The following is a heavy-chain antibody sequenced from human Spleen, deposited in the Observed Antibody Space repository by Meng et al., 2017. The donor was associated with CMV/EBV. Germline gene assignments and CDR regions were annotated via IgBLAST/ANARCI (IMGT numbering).Heavy chain of an antibody. CDR1: GESFTGYY. D-gene: IGHD3-3*01. CDR3: ARAPVWSAIAIDY. V-gene: IGHV4-34*01. CDR2: INHSGST. J-gene: IGHJ4*02. Sequence: FAVYGESFTGYYWSWIRQPPGKGLEWIGEINHSGSTNYNPSLKSRVTISVDTSKNQFSLKLSSVTAADTAVYYCARAPVWSAIAIDYWGQGTLVTVSS.